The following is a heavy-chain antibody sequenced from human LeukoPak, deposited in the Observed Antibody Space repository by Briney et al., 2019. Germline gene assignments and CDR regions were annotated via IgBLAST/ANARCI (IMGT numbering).Heavy chain of an antibody. D-gene: IGHD3-10*01. Sequence: GGSLRLSCAASGFTFSSYAMSWVRQAPGKGLEWVSAISGSGGSTYYADSVKGRFTISRDNSKNTLYLQMNSLRAEDTAVYYCAKDRWLLWFGGERGAFDIWGQGTTVTVSS. V-gene: IGHV3-23*01. CDR3: AKDRWLLWFGGERGAFDI. CDR2: ISGSGGST. J-gene: IGHJ3*02. CDR1: GFTFSSYA.